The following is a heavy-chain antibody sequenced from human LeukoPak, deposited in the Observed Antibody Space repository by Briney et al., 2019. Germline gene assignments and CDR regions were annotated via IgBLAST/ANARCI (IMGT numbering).Heavy chain of an antibody. CDR3: ARGAVGATHIDF. CDR1: GGSINTGGYY. V-gene: IGHV4-31*03. D-gene: IGHD1-26*01. J-gene: IGHJ4*02. Sequence: SETLSLTCTVSGGSINTGGYYWTWVRHLPGQGLEWIGYLFHSGSDYTYYNPSLKSRAAISGDTSRSQFSLNLSSVTAADTAVYYCARGAVGATHIDFWGQGTLVTVSS. CDR2: LFHSGSDYT.